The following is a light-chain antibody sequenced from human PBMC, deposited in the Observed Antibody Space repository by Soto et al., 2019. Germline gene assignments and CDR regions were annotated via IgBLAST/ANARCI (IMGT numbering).Light chain of an antibody. CDR1: QSISSY. CDR2: AAS. J-gene: IGKJ2*01. Sequence: DIQMTQSPSSLSASVEDRVTITCRASQSISSYLNWYQQKPGKAPKLLIYAASSLQSGVPSRFSGSGSGTDFTLTISSLQPEDYATYYCQQSYSTPYTCGHGTKLEIK. V-gene: IGKV1-39*01. CDR3: QQSYSTPYT.